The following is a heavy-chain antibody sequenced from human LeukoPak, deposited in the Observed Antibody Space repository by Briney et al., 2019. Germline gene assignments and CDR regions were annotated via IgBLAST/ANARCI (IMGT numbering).Heavy chain of an antibody. D-gene: IGHD6-19*01. CDR1: GYTFTGYY. V-gene: IGHV1-2*04. CDR2: INPNSGGT. CDR3: ARAIAVAGTPRQSHQPFDY. Sequence: ASVKVSCKASGYTFTGYYMHWVRQAPGQGLEWMGWINPNSGGTNYAQKFQGWVTMTRDTSISTAYMELSRLRSDDTAVYYCARAIAVAGTPRQSHQPFDYWGQGTLVTVSS. J-gene: IGHJ4*02.